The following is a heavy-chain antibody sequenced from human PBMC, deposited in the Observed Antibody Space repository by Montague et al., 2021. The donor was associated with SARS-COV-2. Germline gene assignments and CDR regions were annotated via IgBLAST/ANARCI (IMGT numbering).Heavy chain of an antibody. CDR3: ARTSRGSRYFYGVDV. CDR2: IFRSGAT. CDR1: GDSISDYY. D-gene: IGHD3-10*01. J-gene: IGHJ6*02. Sequence: SETLSLTCTASGDSISDYYWSWIRQPPGMGLEWIGYIFRSGATNYNPPLKSRVIISLDTSKSQFPLRLSSVTAADTAIYYCARTSRGSRYFYGVDVWGQGTTVTVSS. V-gene: IGHV4-59*01.